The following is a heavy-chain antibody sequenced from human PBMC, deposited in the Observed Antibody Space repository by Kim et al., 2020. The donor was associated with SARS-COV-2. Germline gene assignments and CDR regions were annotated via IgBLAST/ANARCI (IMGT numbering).Heavy chain of an antibody. D-gene: IGHD6-19*01. V-gene: IGHV3-11*06. Sequence: YADSVKGRFTIPRTNAKNALYLQMTSLRAEDTAVYYCARAYSSGWAYFDYWGQGTLVTVSS. CDR3: ARAYSSGWAYFDY. J-gene: IGHJ4*02.